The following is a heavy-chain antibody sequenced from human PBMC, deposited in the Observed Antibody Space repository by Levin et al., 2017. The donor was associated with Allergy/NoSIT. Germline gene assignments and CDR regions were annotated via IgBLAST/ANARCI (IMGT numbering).Heavy chain of an antibody. CDR3: ARDRVSEGAGGTVRYFDY. D-gene: IGHD6-13*01. J-gene: IGHJ4*02. V-gene: IGHV3-33*01. CDR2: IWHDGGFK. Sequence: GESLKISCAASGFTFSNYAIHWVRQAPGQGLEWVAVIWHDGGFKSYADSVKGRFTISRDNSKNTLYLQMNSLRADDTAIYYCARDRVSEGAGGTVRYFDYWGQGTLVTVSS. CDR1: GFTFSNYA.